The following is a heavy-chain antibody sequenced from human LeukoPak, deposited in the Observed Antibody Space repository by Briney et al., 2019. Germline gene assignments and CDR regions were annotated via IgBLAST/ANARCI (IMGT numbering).Heavy chain of an antibody. Sequence: GGSLRLSCAASGFTFSSYTMNWVRQAPGKGLEWVSYISSSSSTIYYADSVKGRFTVSRDNAKNSLYLQMNSLRAEDTAVYYCARLTRYAGDPWGQGTLVIVSS. J-gene: IGHJ5*02. CDR3: ARLTRYAGDP. D-gene: IGHD3-9*01. CDR1: GFTFSSYT. V-gene: IGHV3-48*04. CDR2: ISSSSSTI.